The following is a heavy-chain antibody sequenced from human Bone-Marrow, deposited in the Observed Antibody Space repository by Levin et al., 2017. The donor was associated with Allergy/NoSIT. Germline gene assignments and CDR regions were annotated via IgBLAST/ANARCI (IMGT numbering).Heavy chain of an antibody. CDR2: IYYSGST. CDR1: GGSISSYY. D-gene: IGHD6-6*01. V-gene: IGHV4-59*08. CDR3: ARLEASSSRWFDP. J-gene: IGHJ5*02. Sequence: PSETLSLTCTVSGGSISSYYWSWIRQPPGKGLEWIGYIYYSGSTNYNPSLKSRVTISVDTSKNQFSLKLSSVTAADTAVYYCARLEASSSRWFDPWGQGTLVTVSS.